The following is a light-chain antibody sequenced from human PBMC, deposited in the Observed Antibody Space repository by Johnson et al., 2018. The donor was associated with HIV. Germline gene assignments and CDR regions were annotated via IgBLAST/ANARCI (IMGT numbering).Light chain of an antibody. CDR2: DNN. CDR3: GTWDSGLGAVYV. J-gene: IGLJ1*01. V-gene: IGLV1-51*01. Sequence: QSVLTQSPSVSAAPGQKVTISCSGSSSNIGNNYVYWYQQLPGTAPKLLIYDNNKRPSGIPDRFSGSKSGTSATLGITGLQTGDEADYYCGTWDSGLGAVYVFGPGTKVTVL. CDR1: SSNIGNNY.